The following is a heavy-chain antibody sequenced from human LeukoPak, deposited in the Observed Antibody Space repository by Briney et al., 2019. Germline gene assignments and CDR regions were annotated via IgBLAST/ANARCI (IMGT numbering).Heavy chain of an antibody. CDR3: VRVAVTTAVHWHFSL. Sequence: GASVQVSCKASVYTLTNYFISWVRQAAGQGLAWMGWMNPAGDNAGYAQKFQGRMTLTRDTSVSTVYMELSSLRSEDTAVYYCVRVAVTTAVHWHFSLWGRGTLVTVSS. J-gene: IGHJ2*01. D-gene: IGHD4-17*01. CDR2: MNPAGDNA. CDR1: VYTLTNYF. V-gene: IGHV1-8*01.